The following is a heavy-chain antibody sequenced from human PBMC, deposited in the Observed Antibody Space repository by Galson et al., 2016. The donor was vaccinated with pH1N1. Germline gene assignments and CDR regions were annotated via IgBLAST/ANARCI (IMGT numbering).Heavy chain of an antibody. CDR2: IYHIGGT. V-gene: IGHV4-39*07. J-gene: IGHJ5*02. CDR3: ARDGGDYGGAGQYKYFDT. D-gene: IGHD4-23*01. CDR1: GGSISSSSYY. Sequence: ETLSLTCTVSGGSISSSSYYWGWIRQPPGKGLEWIGEIYHIGGTNYNPSLKSRVTISLDKSKNHFSLNLASVTAADTAVYYCARDGGDYGGAGQYKYFDTWGQGTLVTVSS.